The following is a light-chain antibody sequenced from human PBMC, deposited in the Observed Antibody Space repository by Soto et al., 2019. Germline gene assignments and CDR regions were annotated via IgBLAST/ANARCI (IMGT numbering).Light chain of an antibody. CDR1: QSVSSSY. V-gene: IGKV3-15*01. Sequence: EIVLTQSPGTLYLSPGERATLSCRASQSVSSSYLAWYQQKPGQAPRLLIYGASTRATGIPARFSGSGSGTEFTLTISSLQSEDFAVYYCQQYNNWPPWTFGQGTKVDI. CDR3: QQYNNWPPWT. CDR2: GAS. J-gene: IGKJ1*01.